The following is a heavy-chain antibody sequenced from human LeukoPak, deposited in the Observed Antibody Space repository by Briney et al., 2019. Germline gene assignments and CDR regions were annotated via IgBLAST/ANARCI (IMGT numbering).Heavy chain of an antibody. CDR1: GGSISSFY. CDR3: ARDKGLPQAFDI. Sequence: SETLSLTCTVSGGSISSFYWSWIRQPPGKGLEYIGYISYSETTSSNPSLKSRVTISVDTSKNQFSLKLTSVTAADTAVYCCARDKGLPQAFDIWGQGTMVTVSS. J-gene: IGHJ3*02. CDR2: ISYSETT. D-gene: IGHD5-12*01. V-gene: IGHV4-59*01.